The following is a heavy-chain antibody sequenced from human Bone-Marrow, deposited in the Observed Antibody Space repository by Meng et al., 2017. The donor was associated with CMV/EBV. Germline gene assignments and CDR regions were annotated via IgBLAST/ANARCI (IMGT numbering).Heavy chain of an antibody. V-gene: IGHV5-51*01. J-gene: IGHJ5*02. D-gene: IGHD3-10*01. Sequence: GESLKISCKGSGYSFTSYWIGWVRQMPGKGLEWMVIIYPGDSDTRYSPSFKGQVTISADESISPAYLQWSSLKASDTVMYYCARRKLLGGWFDTWGQGTLVTVSS. CDR1: GYSFTSYW. CDR3: ARRKLLGGWFDT. CDR2: IYPGDSDT.